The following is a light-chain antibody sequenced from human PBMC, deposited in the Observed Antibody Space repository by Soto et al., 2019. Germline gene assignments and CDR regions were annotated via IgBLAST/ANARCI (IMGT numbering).Light chain of an antibody. CDR2: AAS. Sequence: DTQVTQSAPSLSASVGDRVTITCRASQSASTYLNWYQQKPGKAPKLLIYAASSLQSGVPSKFSGSGSGTDFTLTISSLQPEDFATYYCQQRSSTPWTFGQGTKA. CDR3: QQRSSTPWT. CDR1: QSASTY. V-gene: IGKV1-39*01. J-gene: IGKJ1*01.